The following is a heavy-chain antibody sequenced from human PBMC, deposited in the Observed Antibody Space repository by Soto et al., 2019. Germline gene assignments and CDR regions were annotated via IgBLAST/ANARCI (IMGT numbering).Heavy chain of an antibody. CDR2: IYYSGST. Sequence: SETLSLTCTVSGGSISSSSYYWGWIHQPPGKGLEWIGSIYYSGSTYYNPSLKSRVTISVDTSKNQFSLKLSSVTAADTAVYYCARLLEAGTGYSSGWYVNWFDPWGQGTLVTVSS. CDR3: ARLLEAGTGYSSGWYVNWFDP. J-gene: IGHJ5*02. D-gene: IGHD6-19*01. CDR1: GGSISSSSYY. V-gene: IGHV4-39*01.